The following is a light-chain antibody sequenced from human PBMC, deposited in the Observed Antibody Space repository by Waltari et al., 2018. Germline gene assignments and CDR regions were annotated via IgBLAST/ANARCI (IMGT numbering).Light chain of an antibody. CDR3: SSYTSSSTLV. V-gene: IGLV2-14*01. Sequence: QSALTQPASVSGSPGQSITISCTGTSSDVGGCHYVSWYQQHPGKAPKLMIYEVSNRPSGVSNRFSGSKSGNTASLTISGLQAEDEADYYCSSYTSSSTLVFVGGTKLTVL. CDR1: SSDVGGCHY. J-gene: IGLJ2*01. CDR2: EVS.